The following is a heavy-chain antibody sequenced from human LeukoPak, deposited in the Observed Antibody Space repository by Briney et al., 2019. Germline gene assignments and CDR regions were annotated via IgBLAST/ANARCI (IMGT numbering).Heavy chain of an antibody. CDR3: ARDPKSSGYYYHNMDV. V-gene: IGHV3-30*04. Sequence: GGSLRLSCAASGFLFSNSAMYWVRQAPGKGLERVAVISFDGNNKYEADSVKGRFTISRDNSRNTLYLQMNSLRVDDTAVYYCARDPKSSGYYYHNMDVWGKGTTVIVSS. CDR2: ISFDGNNK. J-gene: IGHJ6*03. D-gene: IGHD6-6*01. CDR1: GFLFSNSA.